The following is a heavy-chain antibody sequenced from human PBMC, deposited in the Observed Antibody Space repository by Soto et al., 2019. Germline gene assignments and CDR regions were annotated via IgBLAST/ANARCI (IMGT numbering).Heavy chain of an antibody. CDR1: GFTFSSYS. J-gene: IGHJ4*02. V-gene: IGHV3-21*01. Sequence: PRGSLRLSCAASGFTFSSYSMNWVRQAPGKGLEWVSSISSSSSYIYYADSVKGRFTISRDNAMNSLYLQMNSLRAEDTAVYYCARGLQHLDYWGQGTLVTVSS. D-gene: IGHD6-13*01. CDR2: ISSSSSYI. CDR3: ARGLQHLDY.